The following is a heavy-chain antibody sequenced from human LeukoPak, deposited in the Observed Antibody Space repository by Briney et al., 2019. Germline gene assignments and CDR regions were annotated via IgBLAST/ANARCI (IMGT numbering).Heavy chain of an antibody. CDR3: ARRRITIFGVVTSFDY. J-gene: IGHJ4*02. V-gene: IGHV6-1*01. D-gene: IGHD3-3*01. Sequence: SQTLSLTCAISGDSVSSNSAAWNWIRQSPSIGLEWLGRTYYRSKWYNDYAVSVKSRITINPDTSKNQFSLQLNSVTAADTAVYYCARRRITIFGVVTSFDYWGQGTLVTVSS. CDR2: TYYRSKWYN. CDR1: GDSVSSNSAA.